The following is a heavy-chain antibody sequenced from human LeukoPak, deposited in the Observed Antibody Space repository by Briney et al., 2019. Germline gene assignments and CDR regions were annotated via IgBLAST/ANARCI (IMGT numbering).Heavy chain of an antibody. CDR2: IYYSGST. CDR1: GGSISSYY. V-gene: IGHV4-59*08. D-gene: IGHD5-24*01. CDR3: ARLARDAYNYDAYDI. J-gene: IGHJ3*02. Sequence: SETLSLTCTVSGGSISSYYWSWIRQPPGKGLEWIGYIYYSGSTNYNPSLKSRVSISVDTSKNQFSLKLTSVTAADTAVYYCARLARDAYNYDAYDIWGQGTMVTVSS.